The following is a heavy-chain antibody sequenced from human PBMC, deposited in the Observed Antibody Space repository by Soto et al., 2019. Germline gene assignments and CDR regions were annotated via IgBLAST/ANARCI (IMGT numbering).Heavy chain of an antibody. CDR3: VKDRWVDY. D-gene: IGHD1-26*01. CDR2: ISSNGGTT. CDR1: GFTSRDYA. J-gene: IGHJ4*02. Sequence: GGSLRLSCSVYGFTSRDYAMHWVRQAPGKGLQYVSSISSNGGTTYYADSVKGRFTISRDNSRNSLYLQMSSLRPEDTAVYYCVKDRWVDYWGQGTLVTVSS. V-gene: IGHV3-64D*08.